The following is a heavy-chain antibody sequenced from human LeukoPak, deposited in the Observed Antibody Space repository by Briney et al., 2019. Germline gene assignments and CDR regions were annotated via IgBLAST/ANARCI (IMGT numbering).Heavy chain of an antibody. J-gene: IGHJ1*01. CDR2: IYTSGST. CDR1: GGSISSGSYY. Sequence: PSETLSLTCTVSGGSISSGSYYWSWIRQPAGKGLEWIGRIYTSGSTNYNPSLKSRVTISVDTSKNQFSLKLSSVTAADTAVYYCARGNGRLTGSLIQHWGQGTLVTVSS. V-gene: IGHV4-61*02. D-gene: IGHD3-16*01. CDR3: ARGNGRLTGSLIQH.